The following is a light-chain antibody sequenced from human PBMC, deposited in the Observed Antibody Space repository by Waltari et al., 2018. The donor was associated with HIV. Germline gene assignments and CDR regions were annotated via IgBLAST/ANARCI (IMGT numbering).Light chain of an antibody. J-gene: IGKJ2*01. Sequence: EIVLTQSPATLSLSPGDRATLSCRASQTVGVYVAWYQQKPGQAPRLLIYDASNRATGIPARCSGSGSGTEVSLTISSLEPEDFAVYYCQQRYNWRTFGQGTKLEIK. V-gene: IGKV3-11*01. CDR2: DAS. CDR1: QTVGVY. CDR3: QQRYNWRT.